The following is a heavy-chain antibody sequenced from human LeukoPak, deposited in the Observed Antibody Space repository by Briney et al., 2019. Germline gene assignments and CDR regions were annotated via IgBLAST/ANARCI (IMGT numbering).Heavy chain of an antibody. J-gene: IGHJ4*02. Sequence: SETLSLTCAVSGASISSGDFYWNWIRQPAGKGLEWIGPSYTSGSTDYSPSLQSRVTISLDSSKNQFSLKLRSVTAADSAMYYCAGGPDSAKAGYWGQGTLVAVSS. V-gene: IGHV4-61*02. CDR2: SYTSGST. CDR3: AGGPDSAKAGY. CDR1: GASISSGDFY. D-gene: IGHD3-3*01.